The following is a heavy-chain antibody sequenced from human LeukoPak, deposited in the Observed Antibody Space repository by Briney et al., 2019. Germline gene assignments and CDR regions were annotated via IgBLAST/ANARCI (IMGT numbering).Heavy chain of an antibody. CDR1: GYTFDDYA. CDR3: VQGCAGWVVSASEYFQH. J-gene: IGHJ1*01. CDR2: MRGNSGRI. Sequence: SLRLSCAASGYTFDDYAMYWVRHNPGKGLEWVAWMRGNSGRIGYAHTVKGGFTISRDNAQKYLHLQMNSLKTEDTAVYFCVQGCAGWVVSASEYFQHWGQGTLVTVSS. V-gene: IGHV3-9*01. D-gene: IGHD4-23*01.